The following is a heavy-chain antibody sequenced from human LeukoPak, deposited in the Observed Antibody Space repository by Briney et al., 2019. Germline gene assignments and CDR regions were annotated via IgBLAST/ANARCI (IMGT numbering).Heavy chain of an antibody. CDR3: ARGSPTSCYSVWFDP. Sequence: GGSLRLSCAASGFTFSSSAMSWVRQAPGKGLEWVAVISYDGSNKYYADSVKGRFTISRDNSKNTLYLQMNSLRAEDTAVYYCARGSPTSCYSVWFDPWGQGTLVTVSS. CDR2: ISYDGSNK. D-gene: IGHD2-15*01. CDR1: GFTFSSSA. J-gene: IGHJ5*02. V-gene: IGHV3-30-3*01.